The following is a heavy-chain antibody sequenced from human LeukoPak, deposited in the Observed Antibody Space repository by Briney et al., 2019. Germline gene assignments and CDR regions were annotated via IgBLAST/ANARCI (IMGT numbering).Heavy chain of an antibody. CDR1: GDSTSSDRYY. Sequence: SETLSLTCAISGDSTSSDRYYGGWVRQPPGKGLEWIGNIYYSGSTYYNPSLKSRVTMSVDTSKNQFFLKLNSVTATDTAVYYCARGRPYSGGYHLDYWGQGTLVTVSA. CDR2: IYYSGST. V-gene: IGHV4-39*01. D-gene: IGHD1-26*01. J-gene: IGHJ4*02. CDR3: ARGRPYSGGYHLDY.